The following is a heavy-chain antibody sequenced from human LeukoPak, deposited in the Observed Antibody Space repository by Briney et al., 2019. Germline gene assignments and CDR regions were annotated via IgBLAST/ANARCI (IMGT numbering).Heavy chain of an antibody. D-gene: IGHD6-19*01. CDR2: INHSGST. CDR1: GGSFSGYY. CDR3: ARRPGRRQWLVEYYFDY. J-gene: IGHJ4*02. V-gene: IGHV4-34*01. Sequence: SETLSLTCAVYGGSFSGYYWSWIRQPPGKGLEWIGEINHSGSTNYNPSLKSRVTISVDTSKNQFSLKLSSVTAADTAVYYCARRPGRRQWLVEYYFDYWGQGTLVTVSS.